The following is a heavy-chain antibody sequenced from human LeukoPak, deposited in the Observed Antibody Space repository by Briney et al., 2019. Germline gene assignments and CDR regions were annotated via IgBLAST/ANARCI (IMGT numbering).Heavy chain of an antibody. Sequence: GGSLRLSCAASGFTFSSYAMHWVRQAPGKGLEWVANINQDGGEKFYVDSVKGRFTISRDNAKNSLYLQMNSLRAEDTALYYCAKGSGNGYGSGPFDYWGQGTLVTVSS. CDR1: GFTFSSYA. CDR2: INQDGGEK. J-gene: IGHJ4*02. V-gene: IGHV3-7*03. D-gene: IGHD3-10*01. CDR3: AKGSGNGYGSGPFDY.